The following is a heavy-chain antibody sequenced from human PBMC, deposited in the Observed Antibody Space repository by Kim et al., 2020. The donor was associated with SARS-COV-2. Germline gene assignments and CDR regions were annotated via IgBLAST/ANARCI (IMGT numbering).Heavy chain of an antibody. Sequence: GGSLRLSCAASGFTFSSYAMHWVRQAPGKGLEWVAVISYDGSNKYYADSVKGRFTISRDNSKNTLYLQMNSLRAEDTAVYYCARARFLEWLSYYYGMDVWGQGTTVTVSS. J-gene: IGHJ6*02. V-gene: IGHV3-30-3*01. CDR2: ISYDGSNK. CDR1: GFTFSSYA. CDR3: ARARFLEWLSYYYGMDV. D-gene: IGHD3-3*01.